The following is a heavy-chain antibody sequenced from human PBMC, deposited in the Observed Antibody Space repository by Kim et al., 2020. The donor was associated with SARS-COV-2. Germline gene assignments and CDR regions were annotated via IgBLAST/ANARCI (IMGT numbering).Heavy chain of an antibody. D-gene: IGHD2-21*01. Sequence: SVKVSCKASGGTFSSYAISWVRQAPGQGLEWMGGIIPIFGTANYAQKFQGRVTITADESTSTAYMELSSLRSEDTAVYYCARDAYCGGDCYPSFRYWGQGTLVTVSS. CDR3: ARDAYCGGDCYPSFRY. CDR2: IIPIFGTA. J-gene: IGHJ4*02. CDR1: GGTFSSYA. V-gene: IGHV1-69*13.